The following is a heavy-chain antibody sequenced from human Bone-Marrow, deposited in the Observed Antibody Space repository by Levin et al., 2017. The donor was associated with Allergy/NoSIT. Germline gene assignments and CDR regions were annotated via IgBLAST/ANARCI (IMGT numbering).Heavy chain of an antibody. CDR3: ARDGSTYYDILAGYYKGDDYYGMDV. J-gene: IGHJ6*02. CDR1: GLNFSNYA. Sequence: GESLKISCVASGLNFSNYALHWVRQAPGRGLEWVAVISFDGNNQYYADSVKGRFTISRDNSKSTLYLQVNSLRAEDTALYYCARDGSTYYDILAGYYKGDDYYGMDVWGQGTSVAVSS. V-gene: IGHV3-30-3*01. D-gene: IGHD3-9*01. CDR2: ISFDGNNQ.